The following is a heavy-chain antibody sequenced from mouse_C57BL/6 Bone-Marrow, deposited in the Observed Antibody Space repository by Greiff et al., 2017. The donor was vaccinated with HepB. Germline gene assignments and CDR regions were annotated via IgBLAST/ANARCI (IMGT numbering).Heavy chain of an antibody. CDR3: ARQGMVTRVRNAMDY. V-gene: IGHV5-15*01. CDR1: GFTFSDYG. Sequence: DVKLVESGGGLVQPGGSLKLSCAASGFTFSDYGMAWVRQAPRKGPEWVAFISNLAYSIYYADTVTGRFTISRENAKNTLYLEMSSLRSEDTAMYYCARQGMVTRVRNAMDYWGQGTSVTVSS. CDR2: ISNLAYSI. D-gene: IGHD2-1*01. J-gene: IGHJ4*01.